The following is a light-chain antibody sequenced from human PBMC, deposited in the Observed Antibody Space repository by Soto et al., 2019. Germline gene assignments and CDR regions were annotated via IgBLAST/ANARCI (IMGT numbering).Light chain of an antibody. CDR1: QSVSTY. CDR3: QQRSNWQWT. CDR2: DAS. J-gene: IGKJ1*01. Sequence: EIVLTQSPATLSLSPGERATLSCRASQSVSTYLAWYQQKPGQAPRLLIYDASNRATGIPFRFSGSGFGTDFILTISSLEPEDSAVYYCQQRSNWQWTFGQGTKVEIK. V-gene: IGKV3-11*01.